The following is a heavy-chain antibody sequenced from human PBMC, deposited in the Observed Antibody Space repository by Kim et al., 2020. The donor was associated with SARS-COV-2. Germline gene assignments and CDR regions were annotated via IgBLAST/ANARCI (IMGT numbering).Heavy chain of an antibody. CDR3: AGVKWVGGRYYFYGVDV. CDR1: GGPSSGYY. Sequence: SETLSLTCDVSGGPSSGYYWSWIRQTPGQGLEWIGEINRRGNTDYNPSLKSRVSITIDTSRNHFSLRLRSVTAADTGLYYCAGVKWVGGRYYFYGVDVWGQGTSVAVSS. J-gene: IGHJ6*02. V-gene: IGHV4-34*01. CDR2: INRRGNT. D-gene: IGHD1-26*01.